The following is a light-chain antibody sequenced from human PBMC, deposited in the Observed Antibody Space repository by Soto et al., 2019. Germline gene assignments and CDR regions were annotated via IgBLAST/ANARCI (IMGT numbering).Light chain of an antibody. J-gene: IGKJ3*01. CDR1: QGISGD. CDR2: GAS. V-gene: IGKV1-12*01. CDR3: QQAKTYPRT. Sequence: DIQMTQSPSSVSASVGDRVTLTCRTGQGISGDLLWFQQKPGKAPKLLISGASSLQSGVPLRFSGSGSGTVFTLTISSLQLEDFATYFCQQAKTYPRTFGPG.